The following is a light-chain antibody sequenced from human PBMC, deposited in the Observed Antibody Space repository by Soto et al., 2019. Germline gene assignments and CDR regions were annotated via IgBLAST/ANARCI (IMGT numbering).Light chain of an antibody. CDR3: SSSGGSDSVL. CDR1: SSDVGGYNS. CDR2: AVS. Sequence: QSALTQPPSASGSPGQSVTISCTGTSSDVGGYNSVSWYQQHPGKAPKLLIYAVSQRPSGVPDRFAGSKSGNTASLTVSRLPAEDEADYYCSSSGGSDSVLFGGGTKLTVL. V-gene: IGLV2-8*01. J-gene: IGLJ2*01.